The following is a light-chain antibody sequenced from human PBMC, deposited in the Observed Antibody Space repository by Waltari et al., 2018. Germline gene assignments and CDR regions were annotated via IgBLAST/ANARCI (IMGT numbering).Light chain of an antibody. J-gene: IGKJ2*01. Sequence: EIVMTQTPLSLSVTPGQAASITCKSSQSLLQSDGKTYLYWYLQRAGQSPQRLIYEVSKRFSGVSDRISGSGSGTDFTLTISRVETDDVGIYFCMQTTHWRSFGRGTKLEIK. CDR2: EVS. V-gene: IGKV2D-29*01. CDR3: MQTTHWRS. CDR1: QSLLQSDGKTY.